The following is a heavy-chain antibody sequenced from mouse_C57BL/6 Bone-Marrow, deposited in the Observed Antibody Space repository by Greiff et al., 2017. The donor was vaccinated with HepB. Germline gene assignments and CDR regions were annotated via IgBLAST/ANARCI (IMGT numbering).Heavy chain of an antibody. V-gene: IGHV1-64*01. CDR1: GYTFTSYW. D-gene: IGHD2-4*01. Sequence: QVHVKQPGAELVKPGASVKLSCKASGYTFTSYWMHWVKQRPGQGLEWIGMIHPNSGSTNYNEKFKSKATLTVDKSSSTAYMQLSSLTSEDSAVYYCAREEGYDYDGDFDYWGQGTTLTVSS. CDR3: AREEGYDYDGDFDY. CDR2: IHPNSGST. J-gene: IGHJ2*01.